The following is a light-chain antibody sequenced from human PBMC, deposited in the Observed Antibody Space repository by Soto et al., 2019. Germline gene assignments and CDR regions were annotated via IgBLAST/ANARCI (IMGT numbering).Light chain of an antibody. J-gene: IGLJ1*01. V-gene: IGLV2-14*01. Sequence: QSALTQPASVSGSPGLSMAISCTGTSSDVGGYNSVSWYQQHPGKAPKLMIYDVSNRPSGVSNRFSGSKSGNTASLTISGLQAEDEGDYYCSSYTTGGSYVFGTGTKVTVL. CDR2: DVS. CDR3: SSYTTGGSYV. CDR1: SSDVGGYNS.